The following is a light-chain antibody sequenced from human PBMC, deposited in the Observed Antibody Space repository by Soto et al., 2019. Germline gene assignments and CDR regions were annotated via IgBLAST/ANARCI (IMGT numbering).Light chain of an antibody. V-gene: IGKV3-20*01. CDR2: GAS. J-gene: IGKJ1*01. Sequence: EIVLTQSPGTLSSSPGERAALSCRASQSVSSSYLAWYQQKPGQAPRLLIYGASSRAIGIPDRFSGSGSGTDFTLTISRLEPEDFAVYFCQQYGSSPRTFGQGTKVDIK. CDR1: QSVSSSY. CDR3: QQYGSSPRT.